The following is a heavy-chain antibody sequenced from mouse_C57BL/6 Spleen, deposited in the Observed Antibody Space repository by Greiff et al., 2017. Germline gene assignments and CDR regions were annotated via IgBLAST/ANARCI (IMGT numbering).Heavy chain of an antibody. CDR2: IDPSDSYT. D-gene: IGHD2-5*01. CDR3: ARDSNYSFAY. Sequence: QVQLQQPGAELVRPGTSVKLSCKASGYTFTSYWMHWVKQRPGQGLEWIGVIDPSDSYTNYNQKFKGKATLTVDTSSSPAYMQLRSLTSEDSAVYYCARDSNYSFAYWGQGTLVTVSA. V-gene: IGHV1-59*01. J-gene: IGHJ3*01. CDR1: GYTFTSYW.